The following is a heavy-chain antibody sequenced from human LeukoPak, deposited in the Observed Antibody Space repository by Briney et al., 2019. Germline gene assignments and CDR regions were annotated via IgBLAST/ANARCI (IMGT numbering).Heavy chain of an antibody. V-gene: IGHV1-18*01. D-gene: IGHD1-26*01. CDR3: ARVGATYYYYYMDV. CDR1: GYTFTSYG. Sequence: ASVKVSCKASGYTFTSYGISWVRQAPGQGLEWMGWISAYNGNTNYVQKLQGRVTMTTDTSTSTAYMELRSLRSDDTAVYYCARVGATYYYYYMDVWGKGTTVTVSS. J-gene: IGHJ6*03. CDR2: ISAYNGNT.